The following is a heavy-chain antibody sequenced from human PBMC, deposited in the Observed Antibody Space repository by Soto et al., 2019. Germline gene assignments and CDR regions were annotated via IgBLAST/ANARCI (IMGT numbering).Heavy chain of an antibody. CDR1: GGSISSYY. CDR2: IYYSGST. CDR3: ARGEKDDFWSGYYFFDYYYYYYMDV. Sequence: SETLSLTCTVSGGSISSYYWSWIRQPPGKGLEWIGYIYYSGSTNYNPSLKSRVTISVDTSKNQFSLKLSSVTAADTAVYYCARGEKDDFWSGYYFFDYYYYYYMDVWGKGTTVTVSS. D-gene: IGHD3-3*01. J-gene: IGHJ6*03. V-gene: IGHV4-59*01.